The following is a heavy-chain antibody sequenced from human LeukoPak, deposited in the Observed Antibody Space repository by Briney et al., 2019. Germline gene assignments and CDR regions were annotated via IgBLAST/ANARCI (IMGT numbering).Heavy chain of an antibody. J-gene: IGHJ4*02. Sequence: SETLSLTCAVSVYSISSGYYWGWIRQPPGKGLEWIGSIYHSGSTCYNPSLKSRVTISVDTSKNQFSLKLSSVTAADTAVYYCARLRGYFDYWGQGTLVTVSS. CDR2: IYHSGST. CDR1: VYSISSGYY. CDR3: ARLRGYFDY. V-gene: IGHV4-38-2*01.